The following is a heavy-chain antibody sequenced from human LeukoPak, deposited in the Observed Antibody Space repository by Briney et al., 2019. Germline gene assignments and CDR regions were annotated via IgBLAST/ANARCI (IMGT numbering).Heavy chain of an antibody. V-gene: IGHV1-69*05. CDR3: ARGFTMVREYAFDI. Sequence: ASVKVSCKASGGTFSSYAISWVRQAPGQGLEWMGGIIPIFGTANYAQKFQGRVTTTTDESTSTAYMELSSLRSEDTAVYYCARGFTMVREYAFDIWGQGTMVTVSS. CDR1: GGTFSSYA. CDR2: IIPIFGTA. J-gene: IGHJ3*02. D-gene: IGHD3-10*01.